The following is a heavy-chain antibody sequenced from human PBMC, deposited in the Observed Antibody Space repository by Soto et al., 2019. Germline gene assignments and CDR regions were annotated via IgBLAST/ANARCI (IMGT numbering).Heavy chain of an antibody. D-gene: IGHD3-9*01. CDR1: GFTFSSYE. V-gene: IGHV3-48*03. Sequence: EVQLVESGGGLVQPGGSLRLSCAASGFTFSSYEMNWVRQAPGKGLEWVSYISSSGSTINYADSVKGRFTISRDNAKNSLYLQMHSLRAEDTAVYYCARDREYSQGIFYYSYGMDVWGQGTTVTVSS. J-gene: IGHJ6*02. CDR3: ARDREYSQGIFYYSYGMDV. CDR2: ISSSGSTI.